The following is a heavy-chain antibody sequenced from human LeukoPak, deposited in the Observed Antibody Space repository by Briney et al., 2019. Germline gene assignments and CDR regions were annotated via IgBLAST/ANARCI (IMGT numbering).Heavy chain of an antibody. CDR1: GGSISSSSYY. J-gene: IGHJ4*02. V-gene: IGHV4-39*07. CDR3: ARGVTGTYLH. Sequence: SETLSLTCTVSGGSISSSSYYWGWIRQPPGEGLEWIGSIYYSGSTYYNPSLKSRVTISVDTSKNQFSLKLSSVTAADTAVYYCARGVTGTYLHWGQGTLVTVSS. D-gene: IGHD1-7*01. CDR2: IYYSGST.